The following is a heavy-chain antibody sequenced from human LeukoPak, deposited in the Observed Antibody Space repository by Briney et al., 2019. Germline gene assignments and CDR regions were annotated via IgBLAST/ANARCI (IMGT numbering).Heavy chain of an antibody. D-gene: IGHD6-13*01. J-gene: IGHJ6*02. CDR3: VRDIAAAGTSSGGHYYYYYGMDV. CDR1: GGSISSYY. CDR2: IYTSGST. V-gene: IGHV4-4*07. Sequence: SETLSLTCTVSGGSISSYYWSWIRQPAGKGLEWIGRIYTSGSTNYNPSLKSRVTMSVDTSKNQFSLKLSSVTAADTAVYYCVRDIAAAGTSSGGHYYYYYGMDVWGQGTTVTVSS.